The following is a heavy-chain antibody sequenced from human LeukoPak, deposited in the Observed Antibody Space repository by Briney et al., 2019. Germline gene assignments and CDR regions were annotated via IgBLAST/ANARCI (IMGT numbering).Heavy chain of an antibody. V-gene: IGHV3-13*01. J-gene: IGHJ4*02. Sequence: PGGSLRLSCTASGFTLCSHDMQWVRHTTGEGLEGVAAISSGFQTFYAGSVKGRFTISREDANTSLYLQMNSLRAGDTAVYSCVREARGYHYTYFDYWGQGTLVTVSS. CDR1: GFTLCSHD. CDR2: ISSGFQT. CDR3: VREARGYHYTYFDY. D-gene: IGHD5-18*01.